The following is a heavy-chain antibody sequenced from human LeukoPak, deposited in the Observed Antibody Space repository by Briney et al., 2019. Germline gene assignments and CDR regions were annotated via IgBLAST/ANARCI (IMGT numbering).Heavy chain of an antibody. V-gene: IGHV4-59*01. Sequence: SETLSLTCTVPGGSINYYFWSWIRQPPGKGLEWIGYIHYSGRTNHDPSLKSRVSISVDTSKNQISLKLSSVTAADTAVYYCARDTYYSSGANSYDVFDSWGQGTIVTVSS. J-gene: IGHJ3*02. CDR3: ARDTYYSSGANSYDVFDS. CDR1: GGSINYYF. D-gene: IGHD4/OR15-4a*01. CDR2: IHYSGRT.